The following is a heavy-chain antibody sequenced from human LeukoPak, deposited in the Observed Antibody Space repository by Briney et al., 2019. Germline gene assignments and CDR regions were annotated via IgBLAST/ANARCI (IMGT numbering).Heavy chain of an antibody. D-gene: IGHD1-1*01. V-gene: IGHV3-23*01. Sequence: GGSLRLSCVTSTFIFHKYAMNWVRQSPGTGLEWVSGISGSGASTYYADSVKGRFTISRDNSKNTLYLQMDSLRVEDTAVYYCGKANDDYYFDYWGQGTLVTVSS. CDR1: TFIFHKYA. CDR3: GKANDDYYFDY. CDR2: ISGSGAST. J-gene: IGHJ4*02.